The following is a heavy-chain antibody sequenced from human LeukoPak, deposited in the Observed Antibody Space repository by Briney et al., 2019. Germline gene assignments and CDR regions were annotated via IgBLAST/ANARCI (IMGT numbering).Heavy chain of an antibody. CDR2: INHSGST. D-gene: IGHD2-8*02. J-gene: IGHJ4*02. Sequence: PSETLSLTCAVYGGSFSGYYWSWIRQPPGKGLEWIGQINHSGSTNYNPSLKSRVTISVDTSKNQFSLKLSSVTAADTAVYYCASTVTAVGRGVVDYWGQGTLVTVSS. CDR3: ASTVTAVGRGVVDY. CDR1: GGSFSGYY. V-gene: IGHV4-34*01.